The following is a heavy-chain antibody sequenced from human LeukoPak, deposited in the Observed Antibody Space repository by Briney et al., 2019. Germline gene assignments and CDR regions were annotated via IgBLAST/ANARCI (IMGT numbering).Heavy chain of an antibody. CDR1: GFTFSSYA. CDR3: ARGLDDSSGYYHPYGY. D-gene: IGHD3-22*01. CDR2: ISYDGSNK. Sequence: PGGSLRLSCAASGFTFSSYAMRWGRQAPRKELEWGAGISYDGSNKYYAESVKGRFTISRDKSKNTMYLQMNSLRAEDTAVYYCARGLDDSSGYYHPYGYWGQGTLVTVSS. J-gene: IGHJ4*02. V-gene: IGHV3-30*04.